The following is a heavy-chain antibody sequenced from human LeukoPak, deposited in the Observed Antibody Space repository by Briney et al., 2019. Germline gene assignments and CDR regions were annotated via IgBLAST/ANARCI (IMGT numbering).Heavy chain of an antibody. CDR1: GGSISSGGYY. Sequence: SETLSLTCTVSGGSISSGGYYWSWIRQPPGKGLESIGYIYHSGSTYYNPSLKSRVTISVDRSKNQFSLKLSSVTAADTAVYYCASSSVGQDLGAWDSWGQGTLVTVSS. V-gene: IGHV4-30-2*01. D-gene: IGHD1-26*01. CDR2: IYHSGST. CDR3: ASSSVGQDLGAWDS. J-gene: IGHJ4*02.